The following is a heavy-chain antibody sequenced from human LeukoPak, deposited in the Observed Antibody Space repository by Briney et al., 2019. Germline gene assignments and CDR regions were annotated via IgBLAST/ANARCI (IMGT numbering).Heavy chain of an antibody. CDR1: GFTFSSYG. CDR2: ISYDGSNK. Sequence: GRSLRLSCAASGFTFSSYGMHWVRQAPGKGLEWVAVISYDGSNKYYADSVKGRFTISRDNSKNTLYLQMNSLRAEDTAVYYCAKERIKGRIAAAVFDYWGQGTLVTVSS. J-gene: IGHJ4*02. V-gene: IGHV3-30*18. D-gene: IGHD6-13*01. CDR3: AKERIKGRIAAAVFDY.